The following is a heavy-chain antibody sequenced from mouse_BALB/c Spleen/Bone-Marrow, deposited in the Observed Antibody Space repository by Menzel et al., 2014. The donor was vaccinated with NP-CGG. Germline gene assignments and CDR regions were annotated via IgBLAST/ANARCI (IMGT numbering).Heavy chain of an antibody. CDR3: ARSATVVEGYWFFDV. CDR2: ISTYYGNT. D-gene: IGHD1-1*01. Sequence: QVQLQQSGPELVRPGVSVKISCKGSGYTFTDHTMHWVKQSHAKSLEWIGVISTYYGNTNYNQKFKGKATMTVDKSSSTAYIELARLTSEDSAIYYCARSATVVEGYWFFDVWGAGTTVTVSS. CDR1: GYTFTDHT. J-gene: IGHJ1*01. V-gene: IGHV1-67*01.